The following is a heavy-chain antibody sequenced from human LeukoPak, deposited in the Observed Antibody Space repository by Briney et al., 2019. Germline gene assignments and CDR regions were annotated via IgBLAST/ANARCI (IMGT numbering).Heavy chain of an antibody. J-gene: IGHJ3*02. CDR1: GFTFSSYG. CDR3: AKDSRRACSSTSCFDAFDI. D-gene: IGHD2-2*01. CDR2: ISYDGSNK. V-gene: IGHV3-30*18. Sequence: GRSLRLSCAASGFTFSSYGMHWVRQAPGKGLEWVAVISYDGSNKYYADSVKGRFTISRDNSKNTLYLQMNSLRAEDTALYYCAKDSRRACSSTSCFDAFDIWGQGTMVTVSS.